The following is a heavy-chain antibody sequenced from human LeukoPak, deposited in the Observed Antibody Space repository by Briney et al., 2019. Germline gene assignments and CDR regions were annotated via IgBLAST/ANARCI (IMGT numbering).Heavy chain of an antibody. CDR2: ISWNSGSI. V-gene: IGHV3-9*01. CDR3: AKERGYYIGAFDY. J-gene: IGHJ4*02. D-gene: IGHD3-22*01. Sequence: GGSLRLSCAASGFTFDDYAMHWVRQAPGKGLEWVSGISWNSGSIGYADSVKGRFTISRDNAKNSLYLQMNSLRAEDTAVYYCAKERGYYIGAFDYWGQGTLVTVSS. CDR1: GFTFDDYA.